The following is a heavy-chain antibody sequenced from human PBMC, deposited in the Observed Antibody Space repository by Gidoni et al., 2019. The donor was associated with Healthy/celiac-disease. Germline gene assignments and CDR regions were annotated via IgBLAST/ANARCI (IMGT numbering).Heavy chain of an antibody. J-gene: IGHJ4*02. CDR1: VGPISSSSYY. D-gene: IGHD6-19*01. V-gene: IGHV4-39*01. CDR3: ARGGRSSGWGEQVDY. Sequence: QLQLQESGSVLVKPSETLSLTCTVSVGPISSSSYYWGWIRQPPGKGLEWIGSIYYSRSTYYNPSLKSRVTISVDTSKNQFSLKLSCVTAADTAVYYCARGGRSSGWGEQVDYWGQGTLVTVSS. CDR2: IYYSRST.